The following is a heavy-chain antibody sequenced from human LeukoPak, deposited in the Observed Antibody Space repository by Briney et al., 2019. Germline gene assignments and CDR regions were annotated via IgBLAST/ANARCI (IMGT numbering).Heavy chain of an antibody. CDR2: IRYDGSNK. CDR1: GFTFSSYG. CDR3: AKDRLIVGATTGFDY. J-gene: IGHJ4*02. Sequence: GGSLRLSCAVPGFTFSSYGMHGVRQAPGKGLECVAFIRYDGSNKYYADSVKGRFTISRDNSKYPLYLQMNSLRAEDTAVYYCAKDRLIVGATTGFDYWGQGTLVTVSS. D-gene: IGHD1-26*01. V-gene: IGHV3-30*02.